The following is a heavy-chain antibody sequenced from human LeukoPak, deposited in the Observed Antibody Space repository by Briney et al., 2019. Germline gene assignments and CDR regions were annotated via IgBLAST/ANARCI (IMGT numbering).Heavy chain of an antibody. CDR2: ISGSGGST. V-gene: IGHV3-23*01. CDR3: AKFKGTVNTY. J-gene: IGHJ4*02. Sequence: RGSLRLSCAASGFTFSSYAMSWVRHAPGKGLEWVSAISGSGGSTYYADSVKGRFTISRDNSKNTLYLQKNSLRAEDTAVYYCAKFKGTVNTYWGQGTLVSVSS. CDR1: GFTFSSYA. D-gene: IGHD4-17*01.